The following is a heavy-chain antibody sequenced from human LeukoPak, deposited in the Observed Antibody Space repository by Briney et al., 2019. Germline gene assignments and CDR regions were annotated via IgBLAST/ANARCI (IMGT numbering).Heavy chain of an antibody. CDR3: ARENRSYGGKQRPYYFDY. J-gene: IGHJ4*02. V-gene: IGHV1-69*13. CDR2: IIPIFGTA. Sequence: GASVKVSCKASGGTFSSYAISWVRQAPGQGLEWMGGIIPIFGTANYAQKFQGRVTITADESTSTAYMELSSLRSEDTAVYYCARENRSYGGKQRPYYFDYWGQGTLVTVSS. CDR1: GGTFSSYA. D-gene: IGHD4-23*01.